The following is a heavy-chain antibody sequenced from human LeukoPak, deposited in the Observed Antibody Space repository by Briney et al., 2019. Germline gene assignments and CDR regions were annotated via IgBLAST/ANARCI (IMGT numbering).Heavy chain of an antibody. CDR1: GFTFSSYS. Sequence: GGSLRLSCAASGFTFSSYSMNWVRQAPGKGLEWVSAISGSGGSTYYADSVKGRFTISRDNSKNTLYLQMNSLRAEDTAVYYCAKVRIAAAGKAPNWFDPWGQGTLVTVSS. V-gene: IGHV3-23*01. D-gene: IGHD6-13*01. CDR2: ISGSGGST. CDR3: AKVRIAAAGKAPNWFDP. J-gene: IGHJ5*02.